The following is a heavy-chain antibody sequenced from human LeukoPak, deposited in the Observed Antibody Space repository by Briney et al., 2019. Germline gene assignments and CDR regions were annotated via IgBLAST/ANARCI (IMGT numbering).Heavy chain of an antibody. Sequence: GASVKVSCKASRGTFSSYTISWVRQAPGQGLEWMGRIIPILGIANYAQKFQGRVTITADKSTSTAYMELSSLRSEDTAVYYCARTRDYGDYGENWGQGTLVTVSS. D-gene: IGHD4-17*01. CDR1: RGTFSSYT. CDR2: IIPILGIA. V-gene: IGHV1-69*02. CDR3: ARTRDYGDYGEN. J-gene: IGHJ4*02.